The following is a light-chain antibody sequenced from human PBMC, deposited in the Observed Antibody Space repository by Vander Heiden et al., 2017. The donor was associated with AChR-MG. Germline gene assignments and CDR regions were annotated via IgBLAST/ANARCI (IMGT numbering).Light chain of an antibody. Sequence: DIQMTQSPSSLSASVGDRVTIPCRASQSISNYLNWYQQKPGKAPKLLIYAASSLQRGVASRFSGSGSGTDFTLTISSLQPEDFATYYCQQSYNSPWTFGQGTKVEIK. J-gene: IGKJ1*01. V-gene: IGKV1-39*01. CDR2: AAS. CDR3: QQSYNSPWT. CDR1: QSISNY.